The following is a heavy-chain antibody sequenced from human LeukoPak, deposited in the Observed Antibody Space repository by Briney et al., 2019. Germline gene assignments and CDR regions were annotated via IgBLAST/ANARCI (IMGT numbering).Heavy chain of an antibody. Sequence: GRSLRLSCAASGFTFSSYGMHWVRQAPGKGLEWVAFIRYDGSNKYYADSVKGRFTISRDNSKNTLYLQMNSLRAEDTAVYYCAKPALVVVAAEGYMDVWGKGTTVTISS. CDR3: AKPALVVVAAEGYMDV. CDR1: GFTFSSYG. CDR2: IRYDGSNK. V-gene: IGHV3-30*02. J-gene: IGHJ6*03. D-gene: IGHD2-15*01.